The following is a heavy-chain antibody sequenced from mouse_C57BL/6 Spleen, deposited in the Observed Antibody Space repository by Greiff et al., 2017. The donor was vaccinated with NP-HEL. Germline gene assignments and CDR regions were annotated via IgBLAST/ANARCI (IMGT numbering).Heavy chain of an antibody. CDR3: ARHDGWGAMDY. CDR2: ISNGGGST. J-gene: IGHJ4*01. Sequence: EVHLVESGGGLVQPGGSLKLSCAASGFTFSDYYMYWVRQTPEKRLEWVAYISNGGGSTYYPDTVKGRFTISRDNAKNTLYLQMSRLKSEDTAMYYCARHDGWGAMDYWGQGTSVTVSS. V-gene: IGHV5-12*01. D-gene: IGHD2-3*01. CDR1: GFTFSDYY.